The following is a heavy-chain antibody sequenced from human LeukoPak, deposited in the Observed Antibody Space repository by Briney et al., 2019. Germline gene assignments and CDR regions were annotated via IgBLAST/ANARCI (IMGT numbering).Heavy chain of an antibody. V-gene: IGHV3-66*01. J-gene: IGHJ4*02. D-gene: IGHD2-2*01. CDR2: IYSGGST. CDR3: ARGGSVVVPADSPFDY. Sequence: PGGSLRLSCAASGFTFSDYYMNWVRQAPGKGLEWVSVIYSGGSTYYADSVKGRFTISRDNSKNTLYLQMNSLRAEDTAVYYCARGGSVVVPADSPFDYWGQGTLVTVSS. CDR1: GFTFSDYY.